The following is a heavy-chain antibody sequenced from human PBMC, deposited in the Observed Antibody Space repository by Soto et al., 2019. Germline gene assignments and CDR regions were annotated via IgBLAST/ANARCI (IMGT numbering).Heavy chain of an antibody. CDR3: AREGALLWFGAQHFAALWYYYYGMDV. CDR1: GYTFTGYY. Sequence: ASVKVSCKASGYTFTGYYMHWVRQAPGQGLEWMGWINPNSGGTNYAQKFQGRVTMTRDTSISTAYMELSRLRSDDTAVYYCAREGALLWFGAQHFAALWYYYYGMDVWGQGTTVTVSS. D-gene: IGHD3-10*01. CDR2: INPNSGGT. V-gene: IGHV1-2*02. J-gene: IGHJ6*02.